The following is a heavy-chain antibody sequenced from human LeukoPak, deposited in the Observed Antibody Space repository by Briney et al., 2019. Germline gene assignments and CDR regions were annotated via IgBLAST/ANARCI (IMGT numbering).Heavy chain of an antibody. Sequence: ASVKVSCKASGGSFSSNSISWVRQAPGQGLEWMGTIIPIVGIGNDAQNFQDRVTITADKSTSTVYMELSSLTYEDTAVYYCARVVRDYYDSRGSHFDYWGQGTLVTVSS. J-gene: IGHJ4*02. V-gene: IGHV1-69*04. CDR2: IIPIVGIG. CDR3: ARVVRDYYDSRGSHFDY. CDR1: GGSFSSNS. D-gene: IGHD3-22*01.